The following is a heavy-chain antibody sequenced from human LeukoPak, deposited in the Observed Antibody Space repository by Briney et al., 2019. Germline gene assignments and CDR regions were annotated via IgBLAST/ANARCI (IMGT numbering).Heavy chain of an antibody. Sequence: SGGSLRLSCAASGFTVSSNYMSWVRQAPGKGLEWVSVIYSGGSTYYADSVKGRFSVSRDNSKNTVYLQMNSLRAEDTAVYYCARDSSDYPYFNYWGQGTLVTVSS. CDR1: GFTVSSNY. D-gene: IGHD3-22*01. V-gene: IGHV3-66*01. CDR2: IYSGGST. J-gene: IGHJ4*02. CDR3: ARDSSDYPYFNY.